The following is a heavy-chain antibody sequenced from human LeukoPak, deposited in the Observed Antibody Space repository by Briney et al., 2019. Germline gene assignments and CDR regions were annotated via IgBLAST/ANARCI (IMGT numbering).Heavy chain of an antibody. CDR2: IDQHGGGR. CDR1: GFSFSTYW. D-gene: IGHD2-8*02. V-gene: IGHV3-7*01. CDR3: AGLAWGTVS. Sequence: QPGGALTLSCAASGFSFSTYWMSWVRQAPGKGLEWVANIDQHGGGRHYVDSVRGRFTISRDNPKNSLYLRMISLRAEDTAVYYCAGLAWGTVSWSRGTLVTVSS. J-gene: IGHJ5*02.